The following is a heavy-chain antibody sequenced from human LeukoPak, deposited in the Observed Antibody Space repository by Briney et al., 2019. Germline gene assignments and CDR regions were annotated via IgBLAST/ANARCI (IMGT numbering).Heavy chain of an antibody. D-gene: IGHD3-22*01. J-gene: IGHJ6*03. CDR2: IHYGGST. V-gene: IGHV4-59*12. CDR1: GGSISSSY. CDR3: ANNQYYYDSTGYYYYYYYYHMVV. Sequence: PSETLSLTCTVSGGSISSSYWSWIRQAPGKGLEWIGHIHYGGSTNYNPSLKSRVTISVDTSKNPLSLQLNSVTAADTAIYYSANNQYYYDSTGYYYYYYYYHMVVWGKGTTVTVSS.